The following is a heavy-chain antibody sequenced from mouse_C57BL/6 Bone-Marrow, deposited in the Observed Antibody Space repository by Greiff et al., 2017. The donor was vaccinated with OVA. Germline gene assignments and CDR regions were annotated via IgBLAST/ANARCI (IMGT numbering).Heavy chain of an antibody. V-gene: IGHV6-3*01. CDR3: TAPLIDYDWFAY. D-gene: IGHD2-4*01. CDR1: GFTFSNYW. Sequence: VQLKESGGGLVQPGGSMKLSCVASGFTFSNYWMNWVRQSPEKGLEWVAQIRLKSDNNATHYAESVKGRFTISRDASKSSVYLQMNNLRAEDTGIYYCTAPLIDYDWFAYWGQGTLVTVSA. CDR2: IRLKSDNNAT. J-gene: IGHJ3*01.